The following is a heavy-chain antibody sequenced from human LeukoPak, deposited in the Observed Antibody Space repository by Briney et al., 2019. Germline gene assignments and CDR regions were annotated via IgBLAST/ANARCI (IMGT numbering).Heavy chain of an antibody. CDR3: AKDKFGGVIVLDY. V-gene: IGHV3-23*01. Sequence: PGESLRLACAASGFTFSSYAMSWVRQAPGKGLEWVSAISGSGGSTYYADSVKGRFTISRDNSKNTLYLQMNSLRAEDTAVYYCAKDKFGGVIVLDYWGQGTLVTVSS. J-gene: IGHJ4*02. D-gene: IGHD3-16*02. CDR1: GFTFSSYA. CDR2: ISGSGGST.